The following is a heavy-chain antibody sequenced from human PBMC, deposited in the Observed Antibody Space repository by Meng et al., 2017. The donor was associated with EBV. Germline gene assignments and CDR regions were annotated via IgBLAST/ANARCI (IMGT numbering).Heavy chain of an antibody. V-gene: IGHV1-18*01. CDR3: ARDGRLYDTPSPFDY. D-gene: IGHD3-22*01. J-gene: IGHJ4*02. Sequence: QFRVVQSGAEVKNPGASVKVSCKASGYTFTSYGISWVRQAPGQGLEWMGWISAYNGNTNYAQKLQGRVTMTTHTSTSTAYMELRSLRSDDTAVYYCARDGRLYDTPSPFDYWGQGTLVTVSS. CDR1: GYTFTSYG. CDR2: ISAYNGNT.